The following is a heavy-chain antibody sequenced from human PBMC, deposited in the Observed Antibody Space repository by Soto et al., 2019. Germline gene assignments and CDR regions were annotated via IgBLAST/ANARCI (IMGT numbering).Heavy chain of an antibody. CDR3: ARILHYYYYGMDV. CDR1: GESFCGYH. J-gene: IGHJ6*02. Sequence: KPSDTLSLMSAVYGESFCGYHWSWIRQPPGKGLEWIGEINHSGSTNYNPSLKSRVTISVDTSKNQFSLKLSSVTAADTAVYYCARILHYYYYGMDVWGQGTTVTVSS. CDR2: INHSGST. V-gene: IGHV4-34*01.